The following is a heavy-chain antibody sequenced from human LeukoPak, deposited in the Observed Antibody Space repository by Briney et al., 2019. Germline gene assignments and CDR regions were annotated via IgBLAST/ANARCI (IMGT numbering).Heavy chain of an antibody. V-gene: IGHV4-4*02. Sequence: SETLSLTCAVSGGSISSSNRWSWVRQPPGKGLEWIGYIYYSGSTNYNPSLKSRVTISVDTSKNQFSLKLSSVTAADTAVYYCAHHIAVAGLFDYWGQGTLVTVSS. CDR1: GGSISSSNR. CDR2: IYYSGST. D-gene: IGHD6-19*01. J-gene: IGHJ4*02. CDR3: AHHIAVAGLFDY.